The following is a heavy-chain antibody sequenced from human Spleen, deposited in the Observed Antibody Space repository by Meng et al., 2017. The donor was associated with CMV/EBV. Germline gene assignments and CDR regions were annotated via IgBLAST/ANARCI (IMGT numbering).Heavy chain of an antibody. J-gene: IGHJ4*02. D-gene: IGHD2-8*01. CDR2: KIDGGTT. CDR1: GFTFADYY. CDR3: AADWPNGIYPFGS. V-gene: IGHV3-15*01. Sequence: GGSLRLSCAASGFTFADYYMSWVRQAPGKGLEWVGKIDGGTTVYAAPVKGRFTISRDNSKNTLYLQMNSLKTEDTAVYYCAADWPNGIYPFGSWGQGTLVTVSS.